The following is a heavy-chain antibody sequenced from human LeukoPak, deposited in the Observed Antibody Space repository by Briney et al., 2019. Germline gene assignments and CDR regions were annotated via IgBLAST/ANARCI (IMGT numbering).Heavy chain of an antibody. J-gene: IGHJ4*02. V-gene: IGHV3-43*01. Sequence: PGGSLRLSCAASGFTFDDYTMHWVRQAPGKGLEWVSLISWDGGSTYYADSVKGRFTISRDNSKNSLYLQMNSLRTEDTALYYCAKDDGGYLDYWGQGTLVTVSS. CDR3: AKDDGGYLDY. CDR2: ISWDGGST. CDR1: GFTFDDYT. D-gene: IGHD4-23*01.